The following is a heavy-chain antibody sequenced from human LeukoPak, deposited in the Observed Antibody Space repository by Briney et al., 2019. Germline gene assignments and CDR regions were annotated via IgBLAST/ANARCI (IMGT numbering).Heavy chain of an antibody. J-gene: IGHJ3*02. Sequence: SETLSLTCTVSGGSISSSSYYWGWIRQPPGKGLEWIGSIYYSGSTYYNPSLKSRVTISVDTSKNQFSLKLSSVTAADTAVYYCARIPPTMVRGVTPMLDIWGQGTMVTVSS. D-gene: IGHD3-10*01. CDR1: GGSISSSSYY. CDR2: IYYSGST. CDR3: ARIPPTMVRGVTPMLDI. V-gene: IGHV4-39*07.